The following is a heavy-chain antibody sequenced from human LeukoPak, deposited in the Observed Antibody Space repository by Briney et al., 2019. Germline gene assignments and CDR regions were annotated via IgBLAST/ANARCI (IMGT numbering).Heavy chain of an antibody. CDR3: ARNPWLWFGELSGWFDP. CDR2: MNPNSGNT. V-gene: IGHV1-8*01. J-gene: IGHJ5*02. CDR1: GYTFTSYD. Sequence: GASVKVSCKASGYTFTSYDINWVRQATGQGLEWMGWMNPNSGNTGYAQKFQGRVTMTRNTSISTAYMELSSLRSEDTAVYYCARNPWLWFGELSGWFDPWGQGTLVTVSS. D-gene: IGHD3-10*01.